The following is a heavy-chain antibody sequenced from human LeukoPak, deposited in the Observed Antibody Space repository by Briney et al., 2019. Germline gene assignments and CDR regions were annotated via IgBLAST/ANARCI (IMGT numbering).Heavy chain of an antibody. Sequence: GGSLRLSCAASGFTFSSYAMSWVRQAPGKGLEWVSAISGSGGSTYYADSVKGRFTISRDYSKNTLYLQMNSLRAEDTAVYYCARVYYYGSGSYSDHGDYWGQGALVTVSS. CDR2: ISGSGGST. V-gene: IGHV3-23*01. J-gene: IGHJ4*02. CDR1: GFTFSSYA. CDR3: ARVYYYGSGSYSDHGDY. D-gene: IGHD3-10*01.